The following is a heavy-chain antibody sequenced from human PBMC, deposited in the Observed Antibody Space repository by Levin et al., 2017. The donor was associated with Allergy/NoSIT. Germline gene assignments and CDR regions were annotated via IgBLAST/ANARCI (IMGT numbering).Heavy chain of an antibody. J-gene: IGHJ3*01. V-gene: IGHV2-5*02. CDR2: ISWDDGK. CDR1: GFSLSTSGVG. CDR3: ARRRLTGDSFDV. Sequence: SGPTLVKPTQTLTSTCTFSGFSLSTSGVGMGWVRQPPGKVLEWLAFISWDDGKRYRPSLKSRLSITQDTSRNQVALTFTNMDPVDTATYYCARRRLTGDSFDVWGQGTMVTVSS.